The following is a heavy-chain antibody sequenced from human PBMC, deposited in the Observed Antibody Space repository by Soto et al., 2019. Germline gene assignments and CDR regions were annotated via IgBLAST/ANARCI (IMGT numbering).Heavy chain of an antibody. CDR1: GLTFSSSA. J-gene: IGHJ6*02. D-gene: IGHD5-18*01. Sequence: EAELLESGGDLRQPGGSLRLYCAASGLTFSSSAMTWVRQTPGKGLEWVSSISGSGDRKYYADSVQGRFSISRDNSTNTLYLQMSSPRAGDTAVYYSARGAGTFGPEVWSVRYSYVDRGQYNAMDVWGQATTVTVSS. CDR2: ISGSGDRK. V-gene: IGHV3-23*01. CDR3: ARGAGTFGPEVWSVRYSYVDRGQYNAMDV.